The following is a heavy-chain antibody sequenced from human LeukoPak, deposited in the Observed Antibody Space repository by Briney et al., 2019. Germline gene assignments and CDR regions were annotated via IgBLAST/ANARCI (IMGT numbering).Heavy chain of an antibody. J-gene: IGHJ4*02. CDR3: ARLRAYYYDSSGYYNFDY. CDR1: GGSTSSSSFY. Sequence: SETLSLTCTVSGGSTSSSSFYWGWIRQPPGKGLECIGRISYSGRTYYNPSLQSRVTISVDTSKNQFSLRLSSVTAADTAVYYCARLRAYYYDSSGYYNFDYWGQGTLVTVSS. CDR2: ISYSGRT. D-gene: IGHD3-22*01. V-gene: IGHV4-39*01.